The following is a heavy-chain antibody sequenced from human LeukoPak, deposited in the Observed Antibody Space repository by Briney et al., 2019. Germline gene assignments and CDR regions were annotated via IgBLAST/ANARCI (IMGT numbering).Heavy chain of an antibody. Sequence: SVKVSCKASGGTFSSYAISWVRQAPGQGLEWMGGIIPIFGTANYAQKFQGRVTMTRDTSTSTVYMELSSLRSEDTAVYYCARAALGDYFYMGVWGRGTTVTVSS. V-gene: IGHV1-69*05. CDR2: IIPIFGTA. CDR3: ARAALGDYFYMGV. D-gene: IGHD3-16*01. J-gene: IGHJ6*03. CDR1: GGTFSSYA.